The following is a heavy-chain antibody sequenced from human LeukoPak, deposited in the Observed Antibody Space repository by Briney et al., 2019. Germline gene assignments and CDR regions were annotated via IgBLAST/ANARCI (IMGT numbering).Heavy chain of an antibody. D-gene: IGHD6-19*01. Sequence: GGSLRLSCAASGFTFSSYWMHWVRQAPGKGLVWVSRINSDGSSTSYADSVKGRFTISRDNAKNTLYLQMNSLRAEDTAVYYCARGGSSGWPSDYYGMDVWGQGTTVTVSS. CDR2: INSDGSST. CDR1: GFTFSSYW. CDR3: ARGGSSGWPSDYYGMDV. V-gene: IGHV3-74*01. J-gene: IGHJ6*02.